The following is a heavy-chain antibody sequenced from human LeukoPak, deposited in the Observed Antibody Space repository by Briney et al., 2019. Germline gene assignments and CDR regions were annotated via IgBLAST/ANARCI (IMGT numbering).Heavy chain of an antibody. Sequence: GASVMVSFTASGYTFTSYAMHWVRQAPGQRLEWMGWINAGNGNTKYSQKFQGRVTITRDTSASTAYMELSSLRSEDTAVYYCALYCSSTSCYASGVDYWGQGTLVTVSS. CDR2: INAGNGNT. D-gene: IGHD2-2*01. J-gene: IGHJ4*02. CDR1: GYTFTSYA. V-gene: IGHV1-3*01. CDR3: ALYCSSTSCYASGVDY.